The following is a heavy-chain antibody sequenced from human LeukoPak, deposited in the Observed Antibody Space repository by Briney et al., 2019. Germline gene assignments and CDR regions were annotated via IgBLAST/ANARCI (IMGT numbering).Heavy chain of an antibody. CDR3: ARVGVWSSGWYIDY. D-gene: IGHD6-19*01. J-gene: IGHJ4*02. CDR1: GFTFSRYW. V-gene: IGHV3-21*01. CDR2: ISSSSSYI. Sequence: PGGSLRLSCVGSGFTFSRYWLNWVRQAPGKGLEWVSSISSSSSYIYYADSVKGRFTISRDNAKNSLYLQMNSLRAEDTAVYYCARVGVWSSGWYIDYWGQGTLVTVSS.